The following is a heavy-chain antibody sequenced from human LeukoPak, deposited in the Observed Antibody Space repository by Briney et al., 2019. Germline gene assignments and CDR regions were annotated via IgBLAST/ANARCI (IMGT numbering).Heavy chain of an antibody. CDR2: ITATGTE. V-gene: IGHV3-15*05. J-gene: IGHJ4*02. CDR3: TTAPTRGWLPYFDY. Sequence: GWSLRLSCAVSGLSFSDAWVSWVRQAPGKGLEWVARITATGTENYAAPVNARLTASRDDSKTTVHLQMNSLTTEDTAVYYCTTAPTRGWLPYFDYWGQGTVVTVSS. CDR1: GLSFSDAW. D-gene: IGHD5-24*01.